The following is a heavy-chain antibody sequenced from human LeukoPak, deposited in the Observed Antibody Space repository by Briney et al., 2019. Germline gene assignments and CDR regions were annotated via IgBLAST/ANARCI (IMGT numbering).Heavy chain of an antibody. V-gene: IGHV3-30*02. CDR2: IRYDGNNE. D-gene: IGHD6-6*01. J-gene: IGHJ4*02. Sequence: GGSLRLSCAASGFTFSSYGMHWVRQAPGKGLEWVAFIRYDGNNEYYGDSVKGRFTISRDNSKNTLYLQMNSPRVEDTAVYYCAKVQTLSSSALDYWGQGTLVTVSS. CDR3: AKVQTLSSSALDY. CDR1: GFTFSSYG.